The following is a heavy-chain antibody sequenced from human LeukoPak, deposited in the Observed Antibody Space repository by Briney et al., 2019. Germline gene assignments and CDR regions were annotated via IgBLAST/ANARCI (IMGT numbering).Heavy chain of an antibody. J-gene: IGHJ4*02. CDR3: ARVPVKPNPKYFDY. CDR1: GYTFTGYY. V-gene: IGHV1-2*02. Sequence: GASVKVSCKASGYTFTGYYMHWVRQAPGQGLEWMGWINPNSGGTNYALKFQGRVTMTRDTSISTAYMELSRLRSDDTAVYYCARVPVKPNPKYFDYWGQGTLVTVSS. D-gene: IGHD4-23*01. CDR2: INPNSGGT.